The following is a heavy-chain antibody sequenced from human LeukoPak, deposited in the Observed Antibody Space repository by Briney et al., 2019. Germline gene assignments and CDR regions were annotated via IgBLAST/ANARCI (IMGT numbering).Heavy chain of an antibody. CDR1: GFTFSSYG. J-gene: IGHJ4*02. CDR3: AKDGDYYDNSGYYYPSGIVSYYFDY. CDR2: ISYDGSNK. Sequence: GGSLRLSCAASGFTFSSYGMHWVRQAPGKGLEWVAVISYDGSNKYYADSVKGRFTISRDNSKNTLYLQMNSLRAEDTAVYYCAKDGDYYDNSGYYYPSGIVSYYFDYWGQGTLVTVSS. D-gene: IGHD3-22*01. V-gene: IGHV3-30*18.